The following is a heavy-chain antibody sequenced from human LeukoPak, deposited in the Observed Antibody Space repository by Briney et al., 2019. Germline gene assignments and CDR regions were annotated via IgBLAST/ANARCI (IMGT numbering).Heavy chain of an antibody. V-gene: IGHV1-2*02. CDR2: INPNSGGT. J-gene: IGHJ4*02. CDR1: GYTFTGYY. CDR3: ARVYCSSTSCYWDY. Sequence: ASVKVSCKASGYTFTGYYMHWVRQAPGQGLEWMGWINPNSGGTNYAQKFQGRVTMTRDTSISTAYMELSRLRSDDTAVYYCARVYCSSTSCYWDYWGQGTLVTVSS. D-gene: IGHD2-2*01.